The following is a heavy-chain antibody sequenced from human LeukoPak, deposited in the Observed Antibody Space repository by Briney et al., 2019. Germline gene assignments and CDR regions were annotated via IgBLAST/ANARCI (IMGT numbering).Heavy chain of an antibody. CDR2: INGDGSST. D-gene: IGHD2-2*01. CDR3: ARDGLPASRDI. V-gene: IGHV3-74*01. Sequence: GGSLRLSCAGSGFSFSQFWMQWVRQVPGKGLVWVSRINGDGSSTNYADSVKGRFTISRDNAKNTLYLQMNSLRAEDTAVYYCARDGLPASRDIWGQGTMVTVSS. J-gene: IGHJ3*02. CDR1: GFSFSQFW.